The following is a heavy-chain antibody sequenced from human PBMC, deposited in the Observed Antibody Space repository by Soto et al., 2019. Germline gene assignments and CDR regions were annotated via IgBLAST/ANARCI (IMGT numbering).Heavy chain of an antibody. Sequence: QVQLVQSGAEVKKPGASVKVSCKASGYTFTSYAMTWVRQAPGQGLEWMGWINTNTGNTTYAQSFTGRVVISLDTSSSTAYLEISSLTAEDTAVYYCASDAHRRSSRYFDLWGRGTLVTVSS. CDR1: GYTFTSYA. CDR2: INTNTGNT. J-gene: IGHJ2*01. D-gene: IGHD6-6*01. CDR3: ASDAHRRSSRYFDL. V-gene: IGHV7-4-1*02.